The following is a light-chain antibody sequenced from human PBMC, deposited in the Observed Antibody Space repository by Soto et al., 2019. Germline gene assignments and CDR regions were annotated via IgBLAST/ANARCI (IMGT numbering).Light chain of an antibody. V-gene: IGKV3-20*01. Sequence: EIVLTQSPGTLSLSPGERATFSCRASQRVSSIAWYQQNPGQAPRLLIYGASSRAEGIPDRFRGSGSGTDFTLTISRLEPEDFAVFWCQQYGSSPPSIIFGQGTRLEI. CDR1: QRVSS. CDR3: QQYGSSPPSII. CDR2: GAS. J-gene: IGKJ5*01.